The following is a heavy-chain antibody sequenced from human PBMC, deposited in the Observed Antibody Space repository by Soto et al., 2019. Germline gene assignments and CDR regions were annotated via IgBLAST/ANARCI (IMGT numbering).Heavy chain of an antibody. J-gene: IGHJ4*02. Sequence: QVQLQESGPGLVKPSETLSLTCTVSGGSISSYYWSWIRQPPGKGLEWIGYTYYSGSTNYNPSLKSRVNISVDTSKNQFSLKLSSVTAADTAVYYCARVIFGYGGTSYYFDYWGQGTLVTVSS. CDR1: GGSISSYY. D-gene: IGHD3-3*01. CDR3: ARVIFGYGGTSYYFDY. CDR2: TYYSGST. V-gene: IGHV4-59*01.